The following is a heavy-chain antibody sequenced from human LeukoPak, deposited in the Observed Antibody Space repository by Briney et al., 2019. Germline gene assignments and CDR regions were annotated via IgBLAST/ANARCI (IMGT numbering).Heavy chain of an antibody. CDR3: ARGSSGFYVGWFDP. CDR2: IYPSGST. V-gene: IGHV4-61*02. D-gene: IGHD6-19*01. J-gene: IGHJ5*02. CDR1: GDSISSDSYC. Sequence: SETLSLTCTVSGDSISSDSYCWSWIRHSAGKGLEWIGRIYPSGSTNYNPSLKSRVTISVDTSKNQFSLKLNSLTAADTAVYYCARGSSGFYVGWFDPWSQGTLVTVSS.